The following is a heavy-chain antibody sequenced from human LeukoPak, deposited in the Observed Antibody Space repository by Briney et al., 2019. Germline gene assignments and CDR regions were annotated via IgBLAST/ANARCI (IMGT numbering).Heavy chain of an antibody. CDR2: IWYDGSNK. CDR1: GFTFSSYG. Sequence: GGSLRLSCAAFGFTFSSYGMHWVRQAPGKGLEWVAVIWYDGSNKYYADSVKGRFTISRDNSKNTLYLQMNSLRAEDTAVYYCARGVGATSSSLWGQGTLVTVSS. V-gene: IGHV3-33*01. D-gene: IGHD1-26*01. CDR3: ARGVGATSSSL. J-gene: IGHJ4*02.